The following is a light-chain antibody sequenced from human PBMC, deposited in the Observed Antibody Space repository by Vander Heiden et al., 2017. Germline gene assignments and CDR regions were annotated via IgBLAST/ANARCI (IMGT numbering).Light chain of an antibody. CDR3: QQYETYPIT. V-gene: IGKV3-20*01. J-gene: IGKJ5*01. CDR1: QIVSNNY. Sequence: ENVLTQSPHTLSLPPGERVTLSCRASQIVSNNYVAWYQQKPGQAPRVLIFGASSRASGVPDRFSGSGSGTEFTLTISRLEPEDFAVFYCQQYETYPITFGQGTRLEIK. CDR2: GAS.